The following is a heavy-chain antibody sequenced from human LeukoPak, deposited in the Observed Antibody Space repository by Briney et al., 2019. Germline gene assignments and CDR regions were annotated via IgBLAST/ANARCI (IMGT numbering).Heavy chain of an antibody. Sequence: WASVKVSCKVSGYTLSELSMHWVRQAPGKGLEWMGGFDSEDGETIYAQKFQGRVTMTEDTSTDTAYMELSSLRVEDTAVYFCATGGARYNWFDPWGQGTLVTVSA. J-gene: IGHJ5*02. CDR3: ATGGARYNWFDP. D-gene: IGHD1-26*01. CDR1: GYTLSELS. V-gene: IGHV1-24*01. CDR2: FDSEDGET.